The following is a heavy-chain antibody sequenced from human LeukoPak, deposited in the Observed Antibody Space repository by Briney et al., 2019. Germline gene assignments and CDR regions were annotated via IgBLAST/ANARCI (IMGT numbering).Heavy chain of an antibody. V-gene: IGHV3-23*01. CDR2: ISGSGGST. J-gene: IGHJ6*02. D-gene: IGHD6-19*01. Sequence: PGGSLRLSCAASGFTFSSYAMSWVRQAPGKGLEWVSAISGSGGSTYYADSVKGRFTISRDNAKNSLYLQMNSLRAEDTAVYYCARASSGHVYYYYGMDVWGQGTTVTVSS. CDR3: ARASSGHVYYYYGMDV. CDR1: GFTFSSYA.